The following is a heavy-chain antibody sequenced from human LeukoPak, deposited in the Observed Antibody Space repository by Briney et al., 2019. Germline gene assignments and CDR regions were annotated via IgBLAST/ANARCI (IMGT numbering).Heavy chain of an antibody. CDR1: GFTFSTYS. D-gene: IGHD2-15*01. Sequence: GGSLRLSCAASGFTFSTYSMSWVRQAPGKGLEWVSAINASSVSTNYADSVKGRFSISRDDSKNTLYLQMNSLRAEDTAVYYCAAHMRCSGGSCYHYYYYYGMDVWGQGTTVSVSS. J-gene: IGHJ6*02. CDR3: AAHMRCSGGSCYHYYYYYGMDV. CDR2: INASSVST. V-gene: IGHV3-23*01.